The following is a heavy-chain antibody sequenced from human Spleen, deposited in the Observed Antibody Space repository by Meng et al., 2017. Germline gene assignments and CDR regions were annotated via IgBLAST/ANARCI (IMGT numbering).Heavy chain of an antibody. CDR3: ARYVFDSSSLYSNWFDP. J-gene: IGHJ5*02. CDR2: IHYSGST. V-gene: IGHV4-31*03. D-gene: IGHD3-22*01. CDR1: GGSISSGTYY. Sequence: QLQLQKSGPGLWKPSQTRSLTCTVSGGSISSGTYYWGWIRQPPGKGLEWIAYIHYSGSTYYSPSLKSRVTISVDTSKNQLSLKLSSMTAADTAVYYCARYVFDSSSLYSNWFDPWGQGTLVTVSS.